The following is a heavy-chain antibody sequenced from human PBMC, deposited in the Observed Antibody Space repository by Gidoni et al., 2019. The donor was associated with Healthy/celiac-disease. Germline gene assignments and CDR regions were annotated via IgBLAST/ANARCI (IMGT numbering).Heavy chain of an antibody. CDR2: IYYSGST. CDR1: GGSVSSGSYY. CDR3: AREPGSSGYYPYYYYYGMDV. J-gene: IGHJ6*02. Sequence: QVQLQESGPGLVKPSETLSLTCTVSGGSVSSGSYYWSWIRQPPGKGLEWIGSIYYSGSTNYNPSLKSRVTISVDTSKNQFSLKLSSVTAADTAVYYCAREPGSSGYYPYYYYYGMDVWGQGTTVTVSS. D-gene: IGHD3-22*01. V-gene: IGHV4-61*01.